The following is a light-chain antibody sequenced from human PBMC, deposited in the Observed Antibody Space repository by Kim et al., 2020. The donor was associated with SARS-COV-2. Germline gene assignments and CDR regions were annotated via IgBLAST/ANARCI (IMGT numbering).Light chain of an antibody. CDR2: YDS. V-gene: IGLV3-21*01. J-gene: IGLJ1*01. CDR3: QVWDTDTDVYV. CDR1: NIGGHS. Sequence: SYELTQPPSVSVAPGQTARITCGGNNIGGHSVHWYQQKPGQAPVLVIYYDSDLPSGIPERFSGSKAATTATLTISRVEAGDEADYYCQVWDTDTDVYVFG.